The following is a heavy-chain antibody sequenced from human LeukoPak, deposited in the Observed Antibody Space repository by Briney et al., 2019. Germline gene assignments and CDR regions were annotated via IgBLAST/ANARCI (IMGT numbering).Heavy chain of an antibody. J-gene: IGHJ4*02. CDR1: GYTFTGYY. CDR3: ARVVDTAMVTVSYFDY. CDR2: INPNSGGT. Sequence: GASVKVSCKASGYTFTGYYMHWVRQAPGQGLEWMGWINPNSGGTNYAQKFQGRVTMTRDTSISTAYMELSSLRSEDTAVYYCARVVDTAMVTVSYFDYWGQGTLVTVSS. V-gene: IGHV1-2*02. D-gene: IGHD5-18*01.